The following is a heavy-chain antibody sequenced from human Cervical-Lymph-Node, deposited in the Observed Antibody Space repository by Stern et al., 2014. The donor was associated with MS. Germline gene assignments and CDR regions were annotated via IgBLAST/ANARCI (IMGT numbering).Heavy chain of an antibody. V-gene: IGHV1-24*01. CDR3: VTREGGSRDYELLYRYGMDV. CDR2: FDPDYGET. Sequence: QVQLMQSGAEVKKPGASVRVSCRVSGDSLTELYMHWVRQAPGKGLEWMGGFDPDYGETIYAPQFQGRVTVTEDTSADTAYMEMSSLRSDDTAVYYCVTREGGSRDYELLYRYGMDVWGQGTTVSVSS. CDR1: GDSLTELY. J-gene: IGHJ6*02. D-gene: IGHD2-2*02.